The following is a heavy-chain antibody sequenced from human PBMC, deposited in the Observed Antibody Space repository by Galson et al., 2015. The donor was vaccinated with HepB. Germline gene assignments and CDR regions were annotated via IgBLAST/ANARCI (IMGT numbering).Heavy chain of an antibody. V-gene: IGHV1-69*13. D-gene: IGHD2-2*01. J-gene: IGHJ5*02. CDR1: GGTFSSYA. CDR3: AREGYCSSTSCYGGNWFDP. CDR2: IIPIFGTA. Sequence: SVKVSCKASGGTFSSYAISWVRQAPGQGLEWMGGIIPIFGTANYAQKFQGRVTITADESTSTAYMELSSLRSEDTAVYYCAREGYCSSTSCYGGNWFDPWGQGTLVTVSS.